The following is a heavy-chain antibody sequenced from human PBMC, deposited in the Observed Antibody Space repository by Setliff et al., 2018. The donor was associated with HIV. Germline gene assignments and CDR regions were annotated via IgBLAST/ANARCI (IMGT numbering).Heavy chain of an antibody. CDR2: IYYNGIT. V-gene: IGHV4-59*11. CDR1: GGSISSHY. J-gene: IGHJ6*02. CDR3: ARGGPTVAYGVDV. D-gene: IGHD4-17*01. Sequence: KTSETLSLTCTVSGGSISSHYWSWIRQPPGKGLEWIGSIYYNGITNYNPSLKSRVTISVDTSKNQFSLKLSSVTAADTAVYYCARGGPTVAYGVDVWGQGTTVTVSS.